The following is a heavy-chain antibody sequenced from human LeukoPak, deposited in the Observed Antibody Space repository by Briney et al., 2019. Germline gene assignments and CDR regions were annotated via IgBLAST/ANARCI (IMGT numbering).Heavy chain of an antibody. Sequence: GASVKVSCKASGYTFTGYYMHWVRQAPGQGLEWMGWIDPNSGGTNYAQKFQGRVTITADKSTSTAYMELSSLRSEDTAVYYCARAVRGKDSSGPIARRDAFDIWGQGTMVTVSS. CDR2: IDPNSGGT. CDR3: ARAVRGKDSSGPIARRDAFDI. J-gene: IGHJ3*02. V-gene: IGHV1-2*02. D-gene: IGHD3-22*01. CDR1: GYTFTGYY.